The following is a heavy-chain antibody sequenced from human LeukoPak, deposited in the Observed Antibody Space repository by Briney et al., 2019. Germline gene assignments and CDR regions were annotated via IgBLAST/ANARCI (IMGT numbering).Heavy chain of an antibody. D-gene: IGHD3-22*01. CDR2: IYFSGRT. CDR3: ARRRYYDGSGYLE. V-gene: IGHV4-39*01. Sequence: SETLSLTCSVSGDSVSRSDSYWDWIRQPPGKGLEWIGTIYFSGRTYYSPSLKSRVTMSVDPSNNQFSLNLRSVTATDTAVYYCARRRYYDGSGYLEWGQGTLLSVSS. CDR1: GDSVSRSDSY. J-gene: IGHJ1*01.